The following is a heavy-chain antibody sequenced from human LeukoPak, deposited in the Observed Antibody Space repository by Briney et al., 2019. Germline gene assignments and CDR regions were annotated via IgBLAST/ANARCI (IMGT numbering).Heavy chain of an antibody. J-gene: IGHJ4*02. Sequence: PGGSLRLSCAASGFTFSSYAMSWVRQAPGKGLEWVSAISGSGGSTYYADSVKGRFTISRDNSKNTLYLQMNSLRAEDTAVYYCAKGGFNGNSNPHFDYWGQGTLVTVSS. V-gene: IGHV3-23*01. CDR3: AKGGFNGNSNPHFDY. D-gene: IGHD4-23*01. CDR1: GFTFSSYA. CDR2: ISGSGGST.